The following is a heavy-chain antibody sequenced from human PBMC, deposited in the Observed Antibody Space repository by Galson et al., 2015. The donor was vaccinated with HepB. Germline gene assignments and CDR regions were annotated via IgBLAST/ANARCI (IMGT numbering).Heavy chain of an antibody. J-gene: IGHJ4*02. CDR3: ARPVKRGGIAVAGTGYYFDY. Sequence: PALVKPTQTLTLTCTVSGFSLSNARMGVSWIRQPPGKALEWLAHIFSYDEKSYSTSLKSRLTISKDTSKSQVVLTMTNMDPVDTATYYCARPVKRGGIAVAGTGYYFDYWGQGTLVTVSS. D-gene: IGHD6-19*01. CDR1: GFSLSNARMG. V-gene: IGHV2-26*01. CDR2: IFSYDEK.